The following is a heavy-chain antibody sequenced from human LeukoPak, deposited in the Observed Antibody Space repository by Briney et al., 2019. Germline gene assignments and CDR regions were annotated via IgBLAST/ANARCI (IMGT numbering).Heavy chain of an antibody. CDR1: GYSFTSYW. D-gene: IGHD3-22*01. J-gene: IGHJ4*02. Sequence: GESLNLSCKGSGYSFTSYWIGWVRQMPGKGLEWMGISYPGDSDTRYRPSFQGQVTISADKSITTAYLQWSSLKASDTAMYYCARRRGSDSSGLYYFDYWGQGTLVTVSS. CDR3: ARRRGSDSSGLYYFDY. V-gene: IGHV5-51*01. CDR2: SYPGDSDT.